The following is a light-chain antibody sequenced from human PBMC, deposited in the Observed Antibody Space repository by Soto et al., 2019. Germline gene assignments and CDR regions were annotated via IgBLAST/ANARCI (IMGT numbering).Light chain of an antibody. Sequence: QSALTQPASVSGSPGQSITISCTGTSSDIGHYDYVSWYQQHPGKAPKLMIYHVTYRPSGVSNRYSGSKSGNSASLTISGLQADQEADYYCCSLTTSNTYVFGSRTKVTVL. CDR3: CSLTTSNTYV. J-gene: IGLJ1*01. CDR2: HVT. CDR1: SSDIGHYDY. V-gene: IGLV2-14*03.